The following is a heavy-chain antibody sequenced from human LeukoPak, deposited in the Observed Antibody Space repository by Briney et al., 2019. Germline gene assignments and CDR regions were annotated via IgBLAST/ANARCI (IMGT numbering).Heavy chain of an antibody. D-gene: IGHD1-26*01. CDR2: IYYSGST. V-gene: IGHV4-61*01. CDR1: GGSVSSGSYY. Sequence: KPSETLSLTCTASGGSVSSGSYYWSWIRQPPGKGLEWIGYIYYSGSTNYNPSLKSRVTISVDTSKNQFSLKLSSVTAADTAVYYCARDGISGSYYAEYFQHWGQGTLVTVSS. CDR3: ARDGISGSYYAEYFQH. J-gene: IGHJ1*01.